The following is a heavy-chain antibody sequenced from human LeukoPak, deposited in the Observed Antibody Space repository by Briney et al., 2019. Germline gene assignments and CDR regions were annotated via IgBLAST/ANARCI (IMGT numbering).Heavy chain of an antibody. CDR1: GFTFNSYA. V-gene: IGHV3-23*01. Sequence: GGSLRLSCAGSGFTFNSYAMNWVRQAPGKGLEWVSSISSGAVNTYYADSVKGRFTISRDNSKNTLYLQMNSLRAEDTAVYFCGTRAYSNGYQYWGQGTLVTVSS. CDR2: ISSGAVNT. CDR3: GTRAYSNGYQY. D-gene: IGHD5-18*01. J-gene: IGHJ4*02.